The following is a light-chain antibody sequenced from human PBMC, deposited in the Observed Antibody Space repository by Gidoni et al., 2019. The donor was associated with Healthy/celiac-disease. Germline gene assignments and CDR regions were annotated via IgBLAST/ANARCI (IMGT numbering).Light chain of an antibody. J-gene: IGKJ4*01. CDR2: LGS. CDR3: MQALQTPRGSL. V-gene: IGKV2-28*01. Sequence: DIVMTQSPLSLPVTPGEPASISCRSSQSLLHSNGYNYLDWYLQKPGQSPQLLIYLGSNRASGVPERFSGSGSGTDFTLKISRVEAEDVGVYYCMQALQTPRGSLFGGGTKVEIK. CDR1: QSLLHSNGYNY.